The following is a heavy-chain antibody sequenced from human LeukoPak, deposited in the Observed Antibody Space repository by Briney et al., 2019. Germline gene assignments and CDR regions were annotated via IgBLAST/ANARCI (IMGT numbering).Heavy chain of an antibody. CDR3: TRDSGTYNWFNP. CDR2: IDKKDKGYATAT. J-gene: IGHJ5*02. V-gene: IGHV3-73*01. Sequence: GGSLKLSCAASGFTFSGSAIHWVRQSSGKGLEWVGQIDKKDKGYATATAYAASVKGRFTISRDDSINTAYLQMKSLKTEDTALYYCTRDSGTYNWFNPWGQGTLVTVSS. D-gene: IGHD1-26*01. CDR1: GFTFSGSA.